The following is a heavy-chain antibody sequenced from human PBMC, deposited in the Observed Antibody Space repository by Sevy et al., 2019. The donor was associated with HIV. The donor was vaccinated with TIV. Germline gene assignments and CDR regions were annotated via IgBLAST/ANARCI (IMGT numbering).Heavy chain of an antibody. CDR2: IYPGDSDT. CDR1: GYSFTSYW. D-gene: IGHD4-4*01. J-gene: IGHJ6*03. V-gene: IGHV5-51*01. Sequence: GESLKISCKGSGYSFTSYWIGWVRQMPGKGLEWMGIIYPGDSDTRDSPSFQGQVTISADKSISTAYLQWSSLKASDTAMYYCARQPHDYSSYVGYYYYMDVWGKGTTVTVSS. CDR3: ARQPHDYSSYVGYYYYMDV.